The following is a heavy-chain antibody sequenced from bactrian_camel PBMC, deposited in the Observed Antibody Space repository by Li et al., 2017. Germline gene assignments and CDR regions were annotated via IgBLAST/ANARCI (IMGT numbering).Heavy chain of an antibody. J-gene: IGHJ6*01. Sequence: QVQLVESGGGSVQSGGSLRLSCAASGSYRRFCFGWFRQAPEKGREGIAVIFSDGGVNYANSVKGRFTIAQDNAKTTLYLEMHSLKPEDTALYYCATLLRMYSSGSIYPSHFDDWGQGTQVTVS. CDR2: IFSDGGV. CDR3: ATLLRMYSSGSIYPSHFDD. D-gene: IGHD2*01. V-gene: IGHV3S6*01. CDR1: GSYRRFC.